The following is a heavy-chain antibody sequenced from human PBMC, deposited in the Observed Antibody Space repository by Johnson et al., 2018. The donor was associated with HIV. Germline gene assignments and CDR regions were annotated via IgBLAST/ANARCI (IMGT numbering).Heavy chain of an antibody. V-gene: IGHV3-66*01. CDR2: IYSGGST. CDR3: AQTTVTRARGAFDI. CDR1: GFTVSSNY. D-gene: IGHD4-11*01. J-gene: IGHJ3*02. Sequence: VQLVESGGGLVQPGGSLRLSCAASGFTVSSNYMSWVRQAPGKGLEWVSVIYSGGSTYYADSVTGRFTISRDKSKNTLYLQMNSLRAEDTAVYYCAQTTVTRARGAFDIWGQGTMVTVSS.